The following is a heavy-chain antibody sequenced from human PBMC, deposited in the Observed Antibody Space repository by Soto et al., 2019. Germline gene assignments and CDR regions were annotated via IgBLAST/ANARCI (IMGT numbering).Heavy chain of an antibody. V-gene: IGHV1-18*01. Sequence: ASVKVSCKASGYTFTGFGINWVRQAPGQGLEWVGWISANNGDTNYAQNLQGRVTLTTDTSTSTAYMELRSLSSDDTAVYYCARAPSLNWFDPWGQGTLVTVSS. CDR1: GYTFTGFG. CDR2: ISANNGDT. J-gene: IGHJ5*02. CDR3: ARAPSLNWFDP.